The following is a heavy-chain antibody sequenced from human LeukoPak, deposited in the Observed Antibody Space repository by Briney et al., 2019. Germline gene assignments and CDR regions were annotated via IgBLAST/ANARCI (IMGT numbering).Heavy chain of an antibody. J-gene: IGHJ4*02. V-gene: IGHV4-59*01. Sequence: SETLSLTCTVSGGSISSYYWTWIRQPPGKGVEWSGYIYYSGSTNYNPSLKSRVTISVDTSKNQFSLKLSSVTAADTAVYYCARGNGWYAYWGQGTLVTVSS. CDR2: IYYSGST. D-gene: IGHD6-19*01. CDR3: ARGNGWYAY. CDR1: GGSISSYY.